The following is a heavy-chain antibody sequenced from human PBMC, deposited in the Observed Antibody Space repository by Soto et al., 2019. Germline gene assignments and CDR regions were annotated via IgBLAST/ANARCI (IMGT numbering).Heavy chain of an antibody. CDR1: GDSISSSNW. CDR3: ARAGFYDSSGYYFWLFDT. V-gene: IGHV4-4*02. Sequence: QVQLQESGPGLVKPSGTLSLTCAVSGDSISSSNWWDWVRQPPGKGLEWIGEIYHTGSTKYNPSLKRRVTISVDEPKNHFSLRLSSVTAADTAVYYCARAGFYDSSGYYFWLFDTWGQGTLVTVSS. CDR2: IYHTGST. J-gene: IGHJ4*02. D-gene: IGHD3-22*01.